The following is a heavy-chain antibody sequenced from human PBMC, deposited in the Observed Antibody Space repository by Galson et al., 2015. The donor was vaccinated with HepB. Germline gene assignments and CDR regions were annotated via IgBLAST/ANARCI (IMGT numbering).Heavy chain of an antibody. V-gene: IGHV1-46*03. CDR3: ARDPGRTMIVGYMDV. Sequence: SVKVSCKASGYTFTSYYMHWVRQAPGQGLEWMGIINPSGGSTSYAQKFQGRVTMTRDTSTSTVYMELSSLRSEDTAVYYCARDPGRTMIVGYMDVWGKGTTVTVSS. D-gene: IGHD3-22*01. CDR1: GYTFTSYY. CDR2: INPSGGST. J-gene: IGHJ6*03.